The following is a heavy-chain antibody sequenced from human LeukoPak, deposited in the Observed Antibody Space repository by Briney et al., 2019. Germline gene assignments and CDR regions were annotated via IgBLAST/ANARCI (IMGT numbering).Heavy chain of an antibody. D-gene: IGHD4-17*01. CDR1: GFTFSSYA. J-gene: IGHJ6*02. CDR2: ISGSGGST. V-gene: IGHV3-23*01. CDR3: ARGARNYGDYDGYYYYGMDV. Sequence: GGSLRPSCAASGFTFSSYAMSWVRQAPGKGLEWVSAISGSGGSTYYADSVKGRFTISRDNAKNSLYLQMNSLRAEDTAVYYCARGARNYGDYDGYYYYGMDVWGQGTTVTVSS.